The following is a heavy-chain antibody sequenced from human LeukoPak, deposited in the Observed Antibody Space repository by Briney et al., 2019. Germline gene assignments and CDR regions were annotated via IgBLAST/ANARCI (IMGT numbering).Heavy chain of an antibody. CDR2: INYSGST. V-gene: IGHV4-59*08. J-gene: IGHJ2*01. Sequence: SETLSLTCTVSGGSISSYYWSWIRQPPGKGLEWIGYINYSGSTNYNPSLKSRVTISADTSKNQFSLKLSSVTAADTAVYYCARHSGGRDSSGEYWYFDLWGRGTLVTVSS. CDR1: GGSISSYY. CDR3: ARHSGGRDSSGEYWYFDL. D-gene: IGHD3-22*01.